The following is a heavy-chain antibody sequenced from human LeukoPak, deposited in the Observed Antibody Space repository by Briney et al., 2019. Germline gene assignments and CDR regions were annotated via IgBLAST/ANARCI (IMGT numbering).Heavy chain of an antibody. CDR3: ARDLGVAHYYDSSGYPDAFDI. Sequence: GGSLRLSCAASGFTFSSYSMNWVRQAPGKGLEWVSYVSSSSSTIYYADSVKGRFTISRDNAKNSLYLQMNSLRDEDTAVYYCARDLGVAHYYDSSGYPDAFDIWGQGTMVTVSS. J-gene: IGHJ3*02. CDR1: GFTFSSYS. D-gene: IGHD3-22*01. V-gene: IGHV3-48*02. CDR2: VSSSSSTI.